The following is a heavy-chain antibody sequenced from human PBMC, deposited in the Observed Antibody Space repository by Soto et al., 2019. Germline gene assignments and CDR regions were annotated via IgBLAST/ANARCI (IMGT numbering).Heavy chain of an antibody. V-gene: IGHV4-31*03. CDR1: GGSISSGGYY. D-gene: IGHD6-6*01. CDR2: IYYSGST. CDR3: ARDTGGSSSSGGAFYYYGMDV. J-gene: IGHJ6*02. Sequence: QVQLQESGPGLVKPSQTLSLTCTVSGGSISSGGYYWSWIRQHPGKGLEWIGYIYYSGSTYYNPSLKSRVTISVDTSKNQFSLKLSSVTAADTAVYYCARDTGGSSSSGGAFYYYGMDVWGQGTTVTVSS.